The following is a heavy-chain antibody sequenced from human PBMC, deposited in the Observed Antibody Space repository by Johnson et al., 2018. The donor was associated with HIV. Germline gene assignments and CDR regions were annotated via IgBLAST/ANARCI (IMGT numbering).Heavy chain of an antibody. D-gene: IGHD2-21*02. J-gene: IGHJ3*02. Sequence: QLVESGGGLVQPGGSLRLSCAASGFTFSSYAMSWVRQAPGKGLEWVSAISGSGGSTYYADSVKGRFTISRDNSKNTLYLQMNSLRAEDTAVYYCAKDHSGYNWWGPDSVDIWGQGTMVTVSS. V-gene: IGHV3-23*04. CDR1: GFTFSSYA. CDR2: ISGSGGST. CDR3: AKDHSGYNWWGPDSVDI.